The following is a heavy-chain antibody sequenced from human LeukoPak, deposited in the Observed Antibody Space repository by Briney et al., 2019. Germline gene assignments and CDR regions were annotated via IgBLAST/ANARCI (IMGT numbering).Heavy chain of an antibody. CDR2: IYPGDSDT. D-gene: IGHD5-12*01. CDR3: ARLWVATLDS. V-gene: IGHV5-51*01. Sequence: GESLKISCKGSGYSFSSHWIVWVRQMPGKGLEWMGIIYPGDSDTRYSPSFQGQVTISADKSISTAYLQWSSLKASDTAMYYCARLWVATLDSWGQGTLVTVSS. CDR1: GYSFSSHW. J-gene: IGHJ4*02.